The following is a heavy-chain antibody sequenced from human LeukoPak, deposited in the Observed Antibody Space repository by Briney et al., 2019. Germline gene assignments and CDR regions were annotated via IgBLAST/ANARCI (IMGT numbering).Heavy chain of an antibody. V-gene: IGHV4-30-4*01. CDR1: GGSISSGDYY. D-gene: IGHD4-23*01. CDR3: ARDYGGNGDAFDI. J-gene: IGHJ3*02. Sequence: TLSLTCTVSGGSISSGDYYWSWIRQPPGKGLEWIGYIYYSGSTYYNPSLKSRVTISVDTSKNQFSLKLSSVTAADTAVYYCARDYGGNGDAFDIWGQGTMVTVSS. CDR2: IYYSGST.